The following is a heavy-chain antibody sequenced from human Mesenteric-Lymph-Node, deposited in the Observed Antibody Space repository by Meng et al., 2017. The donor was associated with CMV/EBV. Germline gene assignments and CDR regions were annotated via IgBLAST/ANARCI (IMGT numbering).Heavy chain of an antibody. CDR3: AKESGWFD. D-gene: IGHD6-19*01. Sequence: GESLKISCVAPGFSFNTYGMNWVRQPPGKGLEWVAFISFDGSDKYSADSVKGRFTISRDNSKNTLSLQLNNLRADDTAVYYCAKESGWFDWGQGTLVTVSS. J-gene: IGHJ4*02. V-gene: IGHV3-30*02. CDR1: GFSFNTYG. CDR2: ISFDGSDK.